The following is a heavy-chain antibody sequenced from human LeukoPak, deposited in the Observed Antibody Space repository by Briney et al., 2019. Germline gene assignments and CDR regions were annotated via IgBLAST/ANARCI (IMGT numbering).Heavy chain of an antibody. CDR2: ISGSGGST. V-gene: IGHV3-23*01. CDR1: GFTFSSYA. J-gene: IGHJ3*02. Sequence: QAGGSLRLSCAASGFTFSSYAMSWVRQAPGKGLEWVSAISGSGGSTYYADSVKGRFTISRDNSKNTLYLQMNSLRAEDTAVYYCAKDTLVGAPKIDAFDIWGQGTMVTVSS. CDR3: AKDTLVGAPKIDAFDI. D-gene: IGHD1-26*01.